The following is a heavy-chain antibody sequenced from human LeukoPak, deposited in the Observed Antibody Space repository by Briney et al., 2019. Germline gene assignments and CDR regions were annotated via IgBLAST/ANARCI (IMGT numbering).Heavy chain of an antibody. Sequence: SETLSLTCTVSGNSISRSTYCRAWIRQPPGKGLEWIGSVYYGRSPYFNPSLESRATISVDTSKNHFSLKMSSVTAADTAVYYCARSSGTGTFSYWGQGTLVTVSS. D-gene: IGHD6-25*01. CDR1: GNSISRSTYC. V-gene: IGHV4-39*02. CDR3: ARSSGTGTFSY. J-gene: IGHJ4*02. CDR2: VYYGRSP.